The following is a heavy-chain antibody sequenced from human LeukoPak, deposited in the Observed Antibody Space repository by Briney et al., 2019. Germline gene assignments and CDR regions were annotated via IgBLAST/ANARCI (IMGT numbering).Heavy chain of an antibody. CDR2: IRYDGSNK. Sequence: GGSLRLSCAASGFTFRSYWMSWVRQAPGKGLEWVAFIRYDGSNKYYADSVKGRFTISRDNSKNTLYLQMNSLRAEDTAVYYCAKGLLPVSWEKADAFDIWGQGTMVTVSS. CDR1: GFTFRSYW. V-gene: IGHV3-30*02. J-gene: IGHJ3*02. D-gene: IGHD1-26*01. CDR3: AKGLLPVSWEKADAFDI.